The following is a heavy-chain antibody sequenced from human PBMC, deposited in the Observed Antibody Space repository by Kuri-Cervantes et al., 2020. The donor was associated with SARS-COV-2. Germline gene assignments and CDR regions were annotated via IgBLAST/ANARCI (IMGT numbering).Heavy chain of an antibody. CDR2: ISSSSTR. V-gene: IGHV3-48*02. Sequence: GESLKISCAASEFTFSSYSMNWVRQAPGKGLEWVSYISSSSTRYYADSVQGRFTISRDNAKNSLYLQMNSLRDEDTAVYYCARDGGGYYDSSGYYGQLGFDYWGQGTLVTVSS. CDR1: EFTFSSYS. J-gene: IGHJ4*02. D-gene: IGHD3-22*01. CDR3: ARDGGGYYDSSGYYGQLGFDY.